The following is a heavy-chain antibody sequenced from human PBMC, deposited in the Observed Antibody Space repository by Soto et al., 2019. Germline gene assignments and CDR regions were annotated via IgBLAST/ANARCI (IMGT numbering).Heavy chain of an antibody. CDR2: INAGNGNT. V-gene: IGHV1-3*01. J-gene: IGHJ4*02. CDR1: GYTFTSYA. D-gene: IGHD6-13*01. CDR3: VRDSGAKLSSS. Sequence: RASVKVSCKASGYTFTSYAMHWVRQAPGQRLEWMGWINAGNGNTKYSQKFQGRVSITADESARTSYMELRSLKSQDTAVYYCVRDSGAKLSSSWGQGTLVTGSS.